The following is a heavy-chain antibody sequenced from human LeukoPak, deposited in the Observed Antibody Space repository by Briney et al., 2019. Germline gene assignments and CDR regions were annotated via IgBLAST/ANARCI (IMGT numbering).Heavy chain of an antibody. CDR2: INHSGST. CDR3: ARGKVAARRDYYYYMDV. Sequence: PSETLSLTCAVYGGSFSGYYWSWIRQPPGKGLEWIWEINHSGSTNYNPSLKSRVTISVDTSKNQFSLKLSSVTAADTAVYYCARGKVAARRDYYYYMDVWGKGTTVTVSS. D-gene: IGHD6-6*01. CDR1: GGSFSGYY. V-gene: IGHV4-34*01. J-gene: IGHJ6*03.